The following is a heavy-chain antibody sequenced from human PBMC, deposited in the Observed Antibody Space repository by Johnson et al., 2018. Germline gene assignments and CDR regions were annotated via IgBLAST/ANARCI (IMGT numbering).Heavy chain of an antibody. J-gene: IGHJ6*02. V-gene: IGHV3-74*02. CDR1: GFTFSNFW. CDR2: IKRDGTSI. D-gene: IGHD3-16*01. Sequence: EVQLGETGGGLVQSGRSLRLCCAAAGFTFSNFWMHWVRRPPGKGLVWVSRIKRDGTSISYADSVRGRFTISRDNAKNSLYLQMNSLRDEDSAVYYSARGWGEYSATTRGMDDWGQGTSVTVSS. CDR3: ARGWGEYSATTRGMDD.